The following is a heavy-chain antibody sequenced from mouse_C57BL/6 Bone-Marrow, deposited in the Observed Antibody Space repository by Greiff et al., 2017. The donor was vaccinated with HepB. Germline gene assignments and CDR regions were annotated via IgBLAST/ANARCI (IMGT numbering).Heavy chain of an antibody. CDR2: ISYDGSN. V-gene: IGHV3-6*01. CDR3: ARAYPFDY. CDR1: GYSITSGYY. J-gene: IGHJ2*01. Sequence: ESGPGLVKPSQSLSLTCSVTGYSITSGYYWNWIRQFPGNKLEWMGYISYDGSNNYNPSLKNRISITRDTSKNQFFLKLNSVTTEDTATYYCARAYPFDYWGQGTTLTVSS.